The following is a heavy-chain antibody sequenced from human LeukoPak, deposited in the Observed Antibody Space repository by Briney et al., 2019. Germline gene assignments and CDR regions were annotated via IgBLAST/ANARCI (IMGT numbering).Heavy chain of an antibody. CDR2: ISSSSSYI. CDR3: ARAGIAAAGKGNWFDP. CDR1: GFSFSSYS. V-gene: IGHV3-21*01. J-gene: IGHJ5*02. D-gene: IGHD6-13*01. Sequence: GGSLRLSCAASGFSFSSYSMNWVRQAPGKGLEWVSSISSSSSYIYYADSVKGRFTISRDNSKNTLYLQMNSLRAEDTAVYYCARAGIAAAGKGNWFDPWGQGTLITVSS.